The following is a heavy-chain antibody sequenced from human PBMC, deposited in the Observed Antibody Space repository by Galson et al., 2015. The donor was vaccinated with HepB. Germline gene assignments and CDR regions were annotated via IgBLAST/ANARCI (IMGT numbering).Heavy chain of an antibody. CDR1: GFSLSTSGMC. CDR3: ARMSYGDYPGLFDY. Sequence: PALVKPTQTLTLTCTFSGFSLSTSGMCVSWIRQPPGKALEWLARIDWDDDKYYSTSLKTRLTISKDTSKNQVVLTMTNMDPVDTATYYCARMSYGDYPGLFDYWGQGTLVTVSS. J-gene: IGHJ4*02. D-gene: IGHD4-17*01. CDR2: IDWDDDK. V-gene: IGHV2-70*11.